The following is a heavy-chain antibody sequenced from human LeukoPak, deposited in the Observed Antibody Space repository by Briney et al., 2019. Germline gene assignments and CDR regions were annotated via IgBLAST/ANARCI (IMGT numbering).Heavy chain of an antibody. D-gene: IGHD3-9*01. J-gene: IGHJ6*03. CDR1: GGTFSSYA. CDR3: ARVSGYDILTGYFGSDYYYYYMDV. Sequence: ASVKVSCKASGGTFSSYAISWVRQAPGQGLEWMGGIIPIFGTANYAQKFQGRVTITADKSTSTAYMELSSLRSEDTAVYYCARVSGYDILTGYFGSDYYYYYMDVWGKGTTVTVSS. CDR2: IIPIFGTA. V-gene: IGHV1-69*06.